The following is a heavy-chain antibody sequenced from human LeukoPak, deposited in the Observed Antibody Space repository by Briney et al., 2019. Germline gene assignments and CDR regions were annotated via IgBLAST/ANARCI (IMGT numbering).Heavy chain of an antibody. CDR1: GGSISSYY. V-gene: IGHV4-59*05. CDR3: VSRPLGPMDV. CDR2: LYYIGRT. J-gene: IGHJ6*04. Sequence: PSETLSLTCTVSGGSISSYYWSWIRQPPGKGLECIGSLYYIGRTYYNPSLKSRVTISVDASKNQFSLTLSSVTAADAAVYYCVSRPLGPMDVWGKGTTVTISS.